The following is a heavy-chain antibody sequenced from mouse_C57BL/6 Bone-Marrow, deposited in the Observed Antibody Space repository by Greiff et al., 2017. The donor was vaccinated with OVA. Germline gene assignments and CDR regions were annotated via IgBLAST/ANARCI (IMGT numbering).Heavy chain of an antibody. J-gene: IGHJ1*03. CDR3: ARGGFYYSNYVGWYFDV. D-gene: IGHD2-5*01. CDR2: IHPNSGST. CDR1: GYTFTIYW. Sequence: QVQLQQPGAELVKPGASVKLSCKTSGYTFTIYWMHWVKQRPGQGLEWIGMIHPNSGSTNYNEKFKSKATLTVDKSSSTAYMQLSSLTSEDSAVYYCARGGFYYSNYVGWYFDVWGTGTTVTVSS. V-gene: IGHV1-64*01.